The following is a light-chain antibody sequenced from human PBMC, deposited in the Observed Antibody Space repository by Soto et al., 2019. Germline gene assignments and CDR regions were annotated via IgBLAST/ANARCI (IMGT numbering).Light chain of an antibody. CDR3: QQHNNWPSIT. CDR2: GAS. CDR1: QSVSSN. Sequence: EIVMTQYPATLSVSHGERATLSCRASQSVSSNLAWYQQKPGQAPRLLIYGASTRATGIPARFSGSGSGTEFTLTISSLQSEDFAVYYCQQHNNWPSITFAQGTRLEI. V-gene: IGKV3D-15*01. J-gene: IGKJ5*01.